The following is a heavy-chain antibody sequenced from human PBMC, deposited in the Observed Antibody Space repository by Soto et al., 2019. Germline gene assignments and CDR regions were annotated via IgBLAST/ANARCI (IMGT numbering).Heavy chain of an antibody. CDR1: GFTFSTYA. Sequence: EVQLLESGGGLVQPGGSLRLSCAASGFTFSTYAMSWVRQAPGKGLEWVSAISGTGGSTYYADSVKGRFTISRENSKNTLYLQMNSLRAEDTAAYYWAKNCDNTGSSSSHWGQGTLVTVSS. CDR3: AKNCDNTGSSSSH. V-gene: IGHV3-23*01. D-gene: IGHD6-6*01. J-gene: IGHJ4*02. CDR2: ISGTGGST.